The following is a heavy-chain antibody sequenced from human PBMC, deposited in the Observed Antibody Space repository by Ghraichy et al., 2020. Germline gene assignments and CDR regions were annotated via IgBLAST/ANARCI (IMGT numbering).Heavy chain of an antibody. D-gene: IGHD5-12*01. J-gene: IGHJ4*02. Sequence: SETQSLTCTVTGGSISSYYWSWIRQPPGKGLEWLAYIHDTGGTKDSPSLKSRATISVDTSKNQVSLKLRSVTAADTAVYYCARGGVRGHTGYYRDYFEYWGQGTLVTVSS. CDR2: IHDTGGT. CDR3: ARGGVRGHTGYYRDYFEY. V-gene: IGHV4-59*01. CDR1: GGSISSYY.